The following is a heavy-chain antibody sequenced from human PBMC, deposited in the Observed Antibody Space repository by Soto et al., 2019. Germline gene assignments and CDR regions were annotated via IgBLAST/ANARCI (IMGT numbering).Heavy chain of an antibody. J-gene: IGHJ4*02. D-gene: IGHD3-22*01. CDR1: GGSFSGYC. CDR2: INHSGST. CDR3: ARGSLRYYYDSSGYYYSFYFDY. V-gene: IGHV4-34*01. Sequence: SETLSLTCAVYGGSFSGYCWSWIRQPPGKGLEWIGEINHSGSTNYNPSLKSRVTISVDTSKNQFSLKLSSVTAADTAVYYCARGSLRYYYDSSGYYYSFYFDYWGQGTLVTVSS.